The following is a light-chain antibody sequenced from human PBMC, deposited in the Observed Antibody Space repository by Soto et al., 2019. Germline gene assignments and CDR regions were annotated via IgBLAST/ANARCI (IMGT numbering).Light chain of an antibody. V-gene: IGKV3-15*01. CDR2: GAS. J-gene: IGKJ5*01. CDR3: QQYNSWPIT. CDR1: QSIDIN. Sequence: DIVVTQSPATLSVSPGERATLSCRASQSIDINLAWFQQKRGQAPRLLIYGASTRATGIPDRFSGSGSETDFSLTISRLEPEDFAVYFCQQYNSWPITFGQGTRLEIK.